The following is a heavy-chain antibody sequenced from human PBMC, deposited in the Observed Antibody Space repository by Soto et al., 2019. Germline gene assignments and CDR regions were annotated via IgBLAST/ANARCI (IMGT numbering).Heavy chain of an antibody. CDR3: ARSQLGGYSYGAYYFDY. V-gene: IGHV4-30-4*01. Sequence: SETLSLTCTVSGGSISSGDYYWSWIRQPPGKGLEWIGYIYYSGSTYYNPSLESRVTISVDTSKNQFSLKLSSVTAADTAVYYCARSQLGGYSYGAYYFDYWGQGTLVTVSS. CDR2: IYYSGST. D-gene: IGHD5-18*01. CDR1: GGSISSGDYY. J-gene: IGHJ4*02.